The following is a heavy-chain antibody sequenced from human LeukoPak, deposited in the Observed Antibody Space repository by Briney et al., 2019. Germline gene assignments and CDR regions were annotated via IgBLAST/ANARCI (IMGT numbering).Heavy chain of an antibody. Sequence: GGPLRLSCAASGFTFSNAWMNWVRQAPGKGLEWVGRIKSKTDGGTTDYAAPVKGRFTISRDDSKNTLYLQMNSLKTEDTAVYYCTTDPYYDSSGYYYAFDIWGQGTMVTVSS. CDR3: TTDPYYDSSGYYYAFDI. CDR1: GFTFSNAW. CDR2: IKSKTDGGTT. D-gene: IGHD3-22*01. J-gene: IGHJ3*02. V-gene: IGHV3-15*07.